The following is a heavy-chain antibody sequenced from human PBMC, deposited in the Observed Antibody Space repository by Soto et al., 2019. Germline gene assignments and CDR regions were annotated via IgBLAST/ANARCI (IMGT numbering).Heavy chain of an antibody. CDR2: IGTAGDT. V-gene: IGHV3-13*04. D-gene: IGHD3-22*01. Sequence: GGSLRLSCSASGFTFSSYDTHWVRQGPGKGLEWVSAIGTAGDTNYAGSVKGRFTISRENAKNSLYLQMNSLRAGDTAIYFCARAIGPTLFDYWGQGTLVTVSS. CDR3: ARAIGPTLFDY. J-gene: IGHJ4*02. CDR1: GFTFSSYD.